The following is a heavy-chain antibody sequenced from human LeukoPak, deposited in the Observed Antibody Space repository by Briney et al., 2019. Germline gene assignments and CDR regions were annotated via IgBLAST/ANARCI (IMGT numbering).Heavy chain of an antibody. Sequence: GGSLRLSCEASGFTFSLYAMHWVRQAPGKGLEYVSAISSNGGTTYYANSAKGRFTVSRDNSKNTLYLQMGSLRAEDMAVYYCARAGYNCGWGLYFDYWGQGTLVTVSS. J-gene: IGHJ4*02. CDR1: GFTFSLYA. D-gene: IGHD2-21*01. CDR3: ARAGYNCGWGLYFDY. V-gene: IGHV3-64*01. CDR2: ISSNGGTT.